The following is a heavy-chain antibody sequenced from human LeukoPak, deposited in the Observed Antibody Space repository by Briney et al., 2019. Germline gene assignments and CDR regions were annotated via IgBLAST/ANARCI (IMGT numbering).Heavy chain of an antibody. D-gene: IGHD3-22*01. Sequence: TGGSLRLSCAASGFTFSSYSMNWVRHAPGKGLEWVSSISSSSSYIYYADSVKGRFTISRDNAKNSLYLQMNSLRAEDTAVYYCARDYYDSSSPSGFDYWGQGTLVTVSS. CDR1: GFTFSSYS. J-gene: IGHJ4*02. CDR3: ARDYYDSSSPSGFDY. V-gene: IGHV3-21*01. CDR2: ISSSSSYI.